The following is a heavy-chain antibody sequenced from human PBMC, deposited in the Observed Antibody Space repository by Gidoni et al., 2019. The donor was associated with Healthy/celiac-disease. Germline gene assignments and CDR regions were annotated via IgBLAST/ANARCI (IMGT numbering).Heavy chain of an antibody. CDR3: AKDEIAAAGTLTVLDY. CDR2: ISGSGGST. Sequence: EVQLLESGGGLVQPGGSLRLSCAASGFTFRSYARSWVRQAPGKGLEWVSAISGSGGSTYYADSVKGRFTISRDNSKNTLYLQMNSLRAEDTAVYYCAKDEIAAAGTLTVLDYWGQGTLVTVSS. CDR1: GFTFRSYA. J-gene: IGHJ4*02. V-gene: IGHV3-23*01. D-gene: IGHD6-13*01.